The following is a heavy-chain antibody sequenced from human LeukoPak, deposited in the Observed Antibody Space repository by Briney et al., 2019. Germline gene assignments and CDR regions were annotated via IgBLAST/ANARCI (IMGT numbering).Heavy chain of an antibody. D-gene: IGHD3-3*01. V-gene: IGHV1-46*01. CDR1: GYTFTSYY. Sequence: ASVKVSCKASGYTFTSYYMHWVRQAPGQGLEWMGIINPSGGSTNYAQKLQGRVTMTTDTSTNTAYMELRSLRSDDTAVYYCARVLLYDSGDYWGQGTLVTVSS. J-gene: IGHJ4*02. CDR3: ARVLLYDSGDY. CDR2: INPSGGST.